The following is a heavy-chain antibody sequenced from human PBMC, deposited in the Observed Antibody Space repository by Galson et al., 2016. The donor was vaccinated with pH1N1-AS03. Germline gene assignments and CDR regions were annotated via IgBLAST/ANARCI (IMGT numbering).Heavy chain of an antibody. V-gene: IGHV3-21*01. D-gene: IGHD4-23*01. Sequence: SLRLSCAASGFTFSTYGMNWARQAPGKGLEWVSSISRSSSYISYADSVKGRFTISRDNAENSLFLQMNSLRAEDTAVYYCARPKNGGNSQVNAFDLWGQGTMVTVSS. J-gene: IGHJ3*01. CDR1: GFTFSTYG. CDR2: ISRSSSYI. CDR3: ARPKNGGNSQVNAFDL.